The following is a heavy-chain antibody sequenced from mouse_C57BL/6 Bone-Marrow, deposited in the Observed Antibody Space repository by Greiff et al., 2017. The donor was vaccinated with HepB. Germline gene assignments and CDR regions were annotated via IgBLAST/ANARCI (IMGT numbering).Heavy chain of an antibody. CDR3: ARLRAMDY. CDR2: ISNGGGST. Sequence: EVQGVESGGGLVQPGGSLKLSCAASGFTFSDYYMYWVRQTPEKRLEWVAYISNGGGSTYYPDTVKGRFTISRDNAKNTLYLQMSRLKSEDTAMYYCARLRAMDYWGQGTSVTVSS. CDR1: GFTFSDYY. V-gene: IGHV5-12*01. J-gene: IGHJ4*01.